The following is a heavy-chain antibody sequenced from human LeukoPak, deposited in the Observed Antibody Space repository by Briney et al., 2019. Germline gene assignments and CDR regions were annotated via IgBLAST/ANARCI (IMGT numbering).Heavy chain of an antibody. V-gene: IGHV4-34*01. Sequence: SETLSPTCAVYGGSFSDYCWSWIRQSPGRGLEWIGEINHSGSANYNPSLESRVTISIDTSKNQFSLKLSSVTAADTAVYYCACRELMDVWGQGTTVTVSS. J-gene: IGHJ6*02. CDR2: INHSGSA. CDR1: GGSFSDYC. D-gene: IGHD1-7*01. CDR3: ACRELMDV.